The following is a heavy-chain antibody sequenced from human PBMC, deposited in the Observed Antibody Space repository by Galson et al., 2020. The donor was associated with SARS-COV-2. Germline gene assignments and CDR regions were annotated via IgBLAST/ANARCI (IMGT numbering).Heavy chain of an antibody. D-gene: IGHD6-19*01. CDR1: GFTFSSYG. V-gene: IGHV3-33*01. CDR2: IWYDGSNK. J-gene: IGHJ4*02. Sequence: GGSLRLSCAASGFTFSSYGMHWVRQAPGKGLEWVAVIWYDGSNKYYADSVKGRFTISRDNSKNTLYLQMNSLRVEDTAVYYCARDEGIAVAGTRYYFDYWGQGTLVTVSS. CDR3: ARDEGIAVAGTRYYFDY.